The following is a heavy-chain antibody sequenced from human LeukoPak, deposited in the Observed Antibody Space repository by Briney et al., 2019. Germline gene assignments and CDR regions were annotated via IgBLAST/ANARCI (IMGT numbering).Heavy chain of an antibody. J-gene: IGHJ6*03. D-gene: IGHD3-10*01. Sequence: ASVKVSCKASGGTFSSYAISWVRQAPGQGLEWMGGIIPIFGTANYAQKFQGRVTITADESTSTAYMELSSLRAEDAAVYYCAGEPMVRGVGEAEYYYYYYMDVWGKGTTVTISS. CDR2: IIPIFGTA. CDR3: AGEPMVRGVGEAEYYYYYYMDV. V-gene: IGHV1-69*13. CDR1: GGTFSSYA.